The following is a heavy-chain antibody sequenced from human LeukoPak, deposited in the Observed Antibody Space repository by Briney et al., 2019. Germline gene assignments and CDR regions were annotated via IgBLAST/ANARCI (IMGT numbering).Heavy chain of an antibody. Sequence: GGSLRLSCAASGFAFSSYAMSWVRQAPGKGLEWVSAISGSGGSTYYADSVKGRFTISRDNSKNTLYLQMNSLRAEDTAVYYCAKSYSSWEANWFDPWGQGTLVTVSS. D-gene: IGHD6-13*01. V-gene: IGHV3-23*01. J-gene: IGHJ5*02. CDR2: ISGSGGST. CDR1: GFAFSSYA. CDR3: AKSYSSWEANWFDP.